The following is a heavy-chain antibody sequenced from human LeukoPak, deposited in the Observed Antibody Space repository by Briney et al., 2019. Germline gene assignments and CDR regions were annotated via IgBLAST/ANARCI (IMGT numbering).Heavy chain of an antibody. CDR1: GGSISGSTYN. J-gene: IGHJ4*02. Sequence: SETLSLTGSVSGGSISGSTYNWAWIRQPPGKGLEWIGTIYYSGNTYYNPSLKSRVTMSVDTSKNQFSLKLSSVTAADTAVYYCAREFDYWGQGTLVTVSS. CDR2: IYYSGNT. CDR3: AREFDY. V-gene: IGHV4-39*01.